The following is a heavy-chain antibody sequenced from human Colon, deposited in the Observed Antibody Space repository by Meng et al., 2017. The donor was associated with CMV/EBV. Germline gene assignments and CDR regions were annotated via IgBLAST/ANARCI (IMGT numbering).Heavy chain of an antibody. Sequence: YKDSGYTSTDYIIHWVRKAPGQGLEWMGRINPKSGDTRYAHNFQGRATLTRDTSITTAYMELTGLTSNDTAIYYCAKDWSGGSCFDYWGQGTLVTVSS. V-gene: IGHV1-2*06. CDR3: AKDWSGGSCFDY. J-gene: IGHJ4*02. D-gene: IGHD2-15*01. CDR1: GYTSTDYI. CDR2: INPKSGDT.